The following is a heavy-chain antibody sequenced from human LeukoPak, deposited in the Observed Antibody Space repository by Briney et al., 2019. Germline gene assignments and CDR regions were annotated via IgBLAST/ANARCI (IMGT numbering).Heavy chain of an antibody. Sequence: PGGSLRLSCAASGFTFSNYWMSGVRQAPGRGREWVANIKDDGSEKYYVDSVEGRFTISIDNAKNSLYLQMNSLRAEDTAVYYCARTIRGYWGQGTLVTVSS. D-gene: IGHD3-10*01. J-gene: IGHJ4*02. CDR2: IKDDGSEK. CDR1: GFTFSNYW. CDR3: ARTIRGY. V-gene: IGHV3-7*01.